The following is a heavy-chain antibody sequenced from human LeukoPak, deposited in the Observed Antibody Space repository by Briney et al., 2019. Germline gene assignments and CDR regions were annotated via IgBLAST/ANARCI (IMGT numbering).Heavy chain of an antibody. CDR1: GFTFSSYS. Sequence: GGSLRLSCAASGFTFSSYSMNWVRQAPGKGLEWVAVISDDGRNKFYGEFVKGRFTISRDNSKNALYLQMHSLGAGDTAMYFCARNLDHTTSGVLGYWGQGTLVTVSS. CDR3: ARNLDHTTSGVLGY. J-gene: IGHJ4*02. CDR2: ISDDGRNK. D-gene: IGHD3-10*01. V-gene: IGHV3-30*03.